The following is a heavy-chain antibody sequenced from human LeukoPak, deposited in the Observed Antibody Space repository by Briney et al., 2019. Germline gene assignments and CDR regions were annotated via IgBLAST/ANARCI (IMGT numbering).Heavy chain of an antibody. V-gene: IGHV4-61*02. D-gene: IGHD1-26*01. Sequence: KPSETLSLTCTVSGYSISSGYCWGWIRQPAGKGLEWIGRIYTSGSTNYNPSLKSRLTISIDTSKNQFSLKLSSVTAADTAVYYCARADMVGPTRSVYFDYWGQGTLVTVSS. CDR3: ARADMVGPTRSVYFDY. CDR2: IYTSGST. J-gene: IGHJ4*02. CDR1: GYSISSGYC.